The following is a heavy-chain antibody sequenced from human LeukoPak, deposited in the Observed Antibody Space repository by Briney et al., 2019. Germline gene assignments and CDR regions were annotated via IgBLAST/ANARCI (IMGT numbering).Heavy chain of an antibody. D-gene: IGHD1-26*01. Sequence: GGSLRLSCAASGFTFSSYAMHWVRQAPGKGLEYVSAISSNGGSTYYANSVKGRFTISRDNSKNTLYLQMGSLRAEDMAVYYCARDKVGATRNWYFDLWGRGTLVTVSS. J-gene: IGHJ2*01. CDR3: ARDKVGATRNWYFDL. V-gene: IGHV3-64*01. CDR2: ISSNGGST. CDR1: GFTFSSYA.